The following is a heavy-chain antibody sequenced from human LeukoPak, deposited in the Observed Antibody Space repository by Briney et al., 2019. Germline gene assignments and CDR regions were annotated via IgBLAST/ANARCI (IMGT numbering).Heavy chain of an antibody. CDR2: INPNSGGT. J-gene: IGHJ4*02. CDR3: ATLYGDYVISDY. D-gene: IGHD4-17*01. CDR1: GYRFTVYY. V-gene: IGHV1-2*02. Sequence: ASVKVPCKASGYRFTVYYMHWVRQAPGKGLEWMGWINPNSGGTHYAQKFLGRVTMTRDTSINTAYLELSRLTFDDTALYYCATLYGDYVISDYWGQGTLVTVSS.